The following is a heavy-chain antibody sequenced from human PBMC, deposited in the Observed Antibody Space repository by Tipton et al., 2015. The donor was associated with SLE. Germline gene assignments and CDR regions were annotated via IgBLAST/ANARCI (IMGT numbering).Heavy chain of an antibody. Sequence: LRLSCTVSGGSISSYYWSWIRQPPGKGLEWIGYIYTSGSTNYNPSLKSRVTISVETSKNQFSLKLSSVTAADTAVYYCARDRDSSGSDAFDIWGQGTMVTVSS. J-gene: IGHJ3*02. D-gene: IGHD3-22*01. CDR2: IYTSGST. V-gene: IGHV4-4*08. CDR3: ARDRDSSGSDAFDI. CDR1: GGSISSYY.